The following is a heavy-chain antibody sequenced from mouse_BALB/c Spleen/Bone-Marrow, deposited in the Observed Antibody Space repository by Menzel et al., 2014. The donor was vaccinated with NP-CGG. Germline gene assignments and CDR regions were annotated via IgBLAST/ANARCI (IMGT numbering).Heavy chain of an antibody. CDR3: ARGSNYLDY. CDR2: ISSGGSYT. Sequence: EVQLVESGGGLVKPGGSLKLSCAASGFTFSSYAMSWVRQSPEKRLEWVAEISSGGSYTYYPDTVTGRFTISRDNAKNTLYLEMSSLRSEDTAMYYCARGSNYLDYWGQGTTLTVSA. CDR1: GFTFSSYA. V-gene: IGHV5-9-4*01. J-gene: IGHJ2*01. D-gene: IGHD5-1*01.